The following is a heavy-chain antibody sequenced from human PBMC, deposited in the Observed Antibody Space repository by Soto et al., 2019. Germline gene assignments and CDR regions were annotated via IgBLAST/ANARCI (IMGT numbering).Heavy chain of an antibody. V-gene: IGHV1-18*04. CDR3: ARVRIVGAREIDF. J-gene: IGHJ4*02. Sequence: QVHLVQSGGAVKKPGASVKVSCKASGYTFNRHGITWVRQAPGQGLEWMGWISGYNGDINYEQKFQGRVTVSSDTLTSTVYLELKSLRFDDTAVYYCARVRIVGAREIDFWGQGTLVTVYS. CDR1: GYTFNRHG. CDR2: ISGYNGDI. D-gene: IGHD1-26*01.